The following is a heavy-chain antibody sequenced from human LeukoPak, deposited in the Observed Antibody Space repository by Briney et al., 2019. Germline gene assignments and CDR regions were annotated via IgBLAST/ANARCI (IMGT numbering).Heavy chain of an antibody. J-gene: IGHJ4*02. V-gene: IGHV1-8*01. CDR2: MNPNSDNT. Sequence: ASVKVSCKASGYAFTSYDINWVRQATGQGLEWMGWMNPNSDNTGYARKFQGRVTITRNTSISTAYMELSSLRSEDTAVYYCARVYDSSGHYPIDYWGQGTLVTVSS. D-gene: IGHD3-22*01. CDR3: ARVYDSSGHYPIDY. CDR1: GYAFTSYD.